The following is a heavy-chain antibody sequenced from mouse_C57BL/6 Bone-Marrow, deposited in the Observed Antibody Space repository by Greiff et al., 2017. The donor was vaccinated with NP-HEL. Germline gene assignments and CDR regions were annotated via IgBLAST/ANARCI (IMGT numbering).Heavy chain of an antibody. CDR2: ISDGGSYT. CDR1: GFTFSSYA. J-gene: IGHJ4*01. CDR3: ARDTDGYYGEDY. D-gene: IGHD2-3*01. V-gene: IGHV5-4*01. Sequence: EVKVVESGGGLVKPGGSLKLSCAASGFTFSSYAMSWVRQTPEKRLEWVATISDGGSYTYYPDNVKGRFTISRDNAKNNLYLQMSHLKSEDTAMYYCARDTDGYYGEDYWGQGTSGTVSS.